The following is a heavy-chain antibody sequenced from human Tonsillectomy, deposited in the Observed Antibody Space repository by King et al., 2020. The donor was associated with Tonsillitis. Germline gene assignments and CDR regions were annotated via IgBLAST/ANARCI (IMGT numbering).Heavy chain of an antibody. V-gene: IGHV3-48*03. CDR2: ITGSGVIV. D-gene: IGHD3-10*01. CDR1: GVTFSSYE. J-gene: IGHJ3*01. CDR3: ASELWFGEFDAFDV. Sequence: VPLVESGGGLEQPGGSLRLSCAASGVTFSSYEINRVRQAPGKGLEWVSYITGSGVIVAYAYSVKGRFTISRDNTKDSVYLQMNSLRAEDTAVYYCASELWFGEFDAFDVWGQGTMVTVSS.